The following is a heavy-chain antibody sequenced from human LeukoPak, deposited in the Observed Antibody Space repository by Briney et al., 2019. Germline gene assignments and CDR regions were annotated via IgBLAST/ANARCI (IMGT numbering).Heavy chain of an antibody. CDR1: GGSISSSSYY. V-gene: IGHV4-39*01. Sequence: SETLSLTCTVSGGSISSSSYYWGWIRQPPGKGLEWIGSIYYSGSTYYNPSLKSRVTISVDTSKNQFSLKLSSVTAADTAVYYCARHYYDFWSGYPNNWFDPWGRGTLVTVSS. CDR2: IYYSGST. CDR3: ARHYYDFWSGYPNNWFDP. D-gene: IGHD3-3*01. J-gene: IGHJ5*02.